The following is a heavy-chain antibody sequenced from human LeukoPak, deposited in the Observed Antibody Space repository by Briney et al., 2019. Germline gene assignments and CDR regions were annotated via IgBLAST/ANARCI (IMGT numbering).Heavy chain of an antibody. CDR3: ARDQYGSGSYFDY. V-gene: IGHV3-30*04. J-gene: IGHJ4*02. CDR1: GFTFSSYA. Sequence: PGGSLRLSCAASGFTFSSYAMHWVRQAPGKGLEWVAVISYDGSNKYYADSVKGRFTISRGNSKNTLYLQMNSLRAEDTAVYYCARDQYGSGSYFDYWGQGTLVTVSS. CDR2: ISYDGSNK. D-gene: IGHD3-10*01.